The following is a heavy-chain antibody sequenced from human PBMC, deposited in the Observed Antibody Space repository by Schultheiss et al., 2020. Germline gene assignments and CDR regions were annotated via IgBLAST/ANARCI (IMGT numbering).Heavy chain of an antibody. V-gene: IGHV3-48*03. J-gene: IGHJ4*02. D-gene: IGHD3-16*01. CDR3: AKLGTTTRPSFDY. Sequence: GGSLRLSCAASGLTFSSFEMTWVRQAPGKGLEWVSSISSSSTIYYADSVKGRFTISRDNSKNTLYLQMNSLRAEDTAVYYCAKLGTTTRPSFDYWGQGTLVTVSS. CDR1: GLTFSSFE. CDR2: ISSSSTI.